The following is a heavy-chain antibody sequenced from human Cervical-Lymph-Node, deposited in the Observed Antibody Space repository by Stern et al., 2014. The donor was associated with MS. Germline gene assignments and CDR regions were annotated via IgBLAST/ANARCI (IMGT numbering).Heavy chain of an antibody. Sequence: QFQLVQSGAEVKKPGSSVKVSCQASGGTLISYPISWVRLAPGQGLEWLGGIMPILGTSNYAHKFQGRVTITADESTTTIYMELRSLKSEDTAVYYCARHLGSHESGWFDPWGQGTLVTVSS. J-gene: IGHJ5*02. D-gene: IGHD1-26*01. CDR2: IMPILGTS. V-gene: IGHV1-69*12. CDR3: ARHLGSHESGWFDP. CDR1: GGTLISYP.